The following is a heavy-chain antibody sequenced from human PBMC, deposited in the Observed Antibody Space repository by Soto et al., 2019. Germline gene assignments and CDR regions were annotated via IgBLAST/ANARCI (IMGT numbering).Heavy chain of an antibody. V-gene: IGHV4-59*01. J-gene: IGHJ3*02. CDR1: GDSITSFY. D-gene: IGHD3-16*01. CDR2: VHYSGTS. CDR3: ARGAIGAFDI. Sequence: QVHLQESGPGVVRPSETLSLSCTVSGDSITSFYWTWIRQPPGKGLEWIGYVHYSGTSRNNPSLDSRVMISVDTSKNQFFLNLKSVTAADTAFYFCARGAIGAFDIWGQGTMVTVSS.